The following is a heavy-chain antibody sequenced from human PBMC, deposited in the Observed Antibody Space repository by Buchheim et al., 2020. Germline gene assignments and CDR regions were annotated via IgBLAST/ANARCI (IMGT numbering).Heavy chain of an antibody. CDR2: ISYDGSNK. V-gene: IGHV3-30-3*01. D-gene: IGHD3-3*01. Sequence: QVQLVESGGGVVQPGRSLRLSCAASGFTFSSYAMHWVRQAPGKGLEWVAVISYDGSNKYYADSVKGRFTISRDTSKKTLYLQMNSLRAEDTAVYYCARSLRFGYYYYGMDVWGQGTT. CDR1: GFTFSSYA. J-gene: IGHJ6*02. CDR3: ARSLRFGYYYYGMDV.